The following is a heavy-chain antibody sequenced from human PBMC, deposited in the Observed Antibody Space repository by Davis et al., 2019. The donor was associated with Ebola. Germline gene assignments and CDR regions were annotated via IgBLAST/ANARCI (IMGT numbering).Heavy chain of an antibody. CDR3: ARAVPGKEGLDQ. J-gene: IGHJ4*02. D-gene: IGHD3/OR15-3a*01. CDR2: TSHEGSTT. Sequence: PGGSLRLSCAASGFPFTNNAMHWVPQAPDKGLGWVAWTSHEGSTTYYEDSVKGRFTVSRDNSKSTLYLELNRLRSEDTAVYFCARAVPGKEGLDQWGQGTLVTVSS. CDR1: GFPFTNNA. V-gene: IGHV3-30*04.